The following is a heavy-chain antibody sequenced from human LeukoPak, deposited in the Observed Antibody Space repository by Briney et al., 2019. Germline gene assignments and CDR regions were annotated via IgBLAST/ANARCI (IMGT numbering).Heavy chain of an antibody. CDR1: GFIFSDYY. Sequence: GGSLRLSRAASGFIFSDYYMEWVRQAPGKGLEWVGRIRNKANSHTTEYAASVKGRFTFSRDDSKNSLYLQMNSLEIEDTAIYYCARARTGSIRFFDYWGQGTLVTVSS. CDR3: ARARTGSIRFFDY. CDR2: IRNKANSHTT. D-gene: IGHD3-16*01. J-gene: IGHJ4*02. V-gene: IGHV3-72*01.